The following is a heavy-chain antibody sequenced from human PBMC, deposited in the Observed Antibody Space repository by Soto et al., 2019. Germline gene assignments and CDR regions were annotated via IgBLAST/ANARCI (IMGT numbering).Heavy chain of an antibody. CDR3: ARHLCYGDYEKSYYYYYYMDV. CDR2: IYPGDSDT. Sequence: GQSLRNSCNGSGDNCISYWSGWVRQKPGKGLEWMGIIYPGDSDTRYSPSFQGQVTISADKSISTAYLQWSSLKASDTAMYYCARHLCYGDYEKSYYYYYYMDVWGKGTTVTVSS. V-gene: IGHV5-51*01. J-gene: IGHJ6*03. CDR1: GDNCISYW. D-gene: IGHD4-17*01.